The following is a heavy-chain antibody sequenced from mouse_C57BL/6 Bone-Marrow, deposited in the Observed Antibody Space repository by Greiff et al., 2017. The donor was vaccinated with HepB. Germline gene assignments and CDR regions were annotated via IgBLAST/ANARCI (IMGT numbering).Heavy chain of an antibody. CDR1: GFTFRDAW. CDR2: IRNKANNHAT. CDR3: TSPHGSSSWFAY. Sequence: EVKLMESGGGLVQPGGSMKLSCAASGFTFRDAWMDWVRQSPEKGLEWVAEIRNKANNHATYYAESVKGRFTISRDDSKSSVYLQMNSLRAEDTGIYYCTSPHGSSSWFAYWGQGTLVTVSA. V-gene: IGHV6-6*01. J-gene: IGHJ3*01. D-gene: IGHD1-1*01.